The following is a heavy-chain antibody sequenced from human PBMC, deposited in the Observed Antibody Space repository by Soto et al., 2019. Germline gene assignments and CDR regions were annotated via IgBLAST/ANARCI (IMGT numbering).Heavy chain of an antibody. D-gene: IGHD3-22*01. CDR1: GGSISDYY. V-gene: IGHV4-59*01. J-gene: IGHJ4*02. CDR3: ARAYYYDSSGYYSGYYFDS. CDR2: IYYGGTT. Sequence: TSETLSLTGTVSGGSISDYYWIWLRQPPGKGLEWIGNIYYGGTTNYKPSLKSRVTISADTSKKQFSLNLSSVTAADTAVYYCARAYYYDSSGYYSGYYFDSWGQGTLVTVSS.